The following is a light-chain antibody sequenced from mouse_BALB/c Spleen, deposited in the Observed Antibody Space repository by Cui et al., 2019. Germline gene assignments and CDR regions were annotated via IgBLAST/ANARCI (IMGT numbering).Light chain of an antibody. CDR2: KVS. V-gene: IGKV1-110*01. CDR3: SQSTHVPGT. CDR1: QSLVHSNGNTY. Sequence: DVVMTQTPLSLPVSLGDQASISCRSSQSLVHSNGNTYLHWYRQKPGQSPKLRIYKVSNRFSGVPDRFSGSGSGTDFTLKISRVGAEDLGVYFGSQSTHVPGTFGGGTKLEIK. J-gene: IGKJ1*01.